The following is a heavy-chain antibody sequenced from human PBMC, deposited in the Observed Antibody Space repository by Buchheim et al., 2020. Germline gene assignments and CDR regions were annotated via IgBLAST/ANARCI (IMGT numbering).Heavy chain of an antibody. Sequence: QVQLQESGPGLVKPSGTLSLTCDVSGGSISSNYWWSWVRQPPGMGLEWIGETYHSGSTNYNPSLKSRVTISVDKSKNQFSLKLTAVTAADTAVYYCARIPYYYYYGLDVWGQGTT. CDR2: TYHSGST. V-gene: IGHV4-4*02. CDR3: ARIPYYYYYGLDV. D-gene: IGHD2-21*01. CDR1: GGSISSNYW. J-gene: IGHJ6*02.